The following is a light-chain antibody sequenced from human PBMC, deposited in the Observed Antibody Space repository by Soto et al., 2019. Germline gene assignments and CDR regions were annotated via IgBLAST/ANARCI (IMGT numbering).Light chain of an antibody. CDR1: SSDVGGYNY. CDR3: SSYTRSPYV. J-gene: IGLJ1*01. V-gene: IGLV2-14*01. CDR2: EVS. Sequence: QSALTQPASVSGSPGQSITISCTGTSSDVGGYNYVSWYQQYPGKAPKLMIYEVSNRPAGVSNRFSGSKSGNTASLTISGRQAEDEADYYCSSYTRSPYVCGSGTQLTVL.